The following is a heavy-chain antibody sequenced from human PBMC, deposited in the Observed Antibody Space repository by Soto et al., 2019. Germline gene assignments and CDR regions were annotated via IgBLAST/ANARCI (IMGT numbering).Heavy chain of an antibody. CDR3: ARERGTGTYQGFDY. J-gene: IGHJ4*02. D-gene: IGHD1-26*01. V-gene: IGHV4-4*02. CDR2: IFHSGST. CDR1: SGSISTNNW. Sequence: QVQLQESGPGLVKPSGTLSLTCAVSSGSISTNNWWHWVRQPPGQGLEWIGEIFHSGSTNYSPSLKSRVTMSVDIFKNQFSLTLSSVTAADTAVYYCARERGTGTYQGFDYWGQGTLVTVSS.